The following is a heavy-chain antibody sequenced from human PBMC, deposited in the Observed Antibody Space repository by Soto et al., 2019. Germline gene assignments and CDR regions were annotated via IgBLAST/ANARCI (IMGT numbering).Heavy chain of an antibody. V-gene: IGHV1-69*02. Sequence: QVQLVQSGAEVKKPGSSVKVSCKASGGTFSSYTISWVRQAPGQGLEWMGRIIPILGIANYAQKFQGRVTITPDKSPSTAYVERSSLGSEDTAVYYCARGVEMAAPGYYGIDVWGQGTTVTVSS. CDR3: ARGVEMAAPGYYGIDV. CDR2: IIPILGIA. J-gene: IGHJ6*02. CDR1: GGTFSSYT.